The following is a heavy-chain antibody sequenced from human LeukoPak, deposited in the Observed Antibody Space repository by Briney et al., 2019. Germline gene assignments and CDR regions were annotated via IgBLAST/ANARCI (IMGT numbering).Heavy chain of an antibody. D-gene: IGHD6-13*01. CDR3: VKDTGYSSSWYLSDAFDI. J-gene: IGHJ3*02. V-gene: IGHV3-64D*06. Sequence: QPGGSLRLSCSASGFTFSSYAMLWVRQAPGKGLEYVSAISSNGGSTYYADSVKGRFTISRDNSKNTLYLQMSNLRAEDTAVYYCVKDTGYSSSWYLSDAFDIWGQGTMVTVSS. CDR1: GFTFSSYA. CDR2: ISSNGGST.